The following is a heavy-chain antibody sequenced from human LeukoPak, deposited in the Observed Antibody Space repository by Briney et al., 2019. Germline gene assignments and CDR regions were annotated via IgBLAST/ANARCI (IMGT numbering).Heavy chain of an antibody. D-gene: IGHD2/OR15-2a*01. CDR3: ARDISRTMDV. CDR1: GFTFSSRW. CDR2: INTDGSTT. V-gene: IGHV3-74*01. Sequence: GGSLRFSCVASGFTFSSRWMHWVRQAPGKGLVWVSIINTDGSTTRYADFVEGRFTISRDNARNTLYLEMNSLRVEDTAVYFCARDISRTMDVWGQGTTVTV. J-gene: IGHJ6*02.